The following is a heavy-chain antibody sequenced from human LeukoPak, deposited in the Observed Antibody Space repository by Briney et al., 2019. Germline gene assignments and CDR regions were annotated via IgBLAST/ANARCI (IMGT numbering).Heavy chain of an antibody. V-gene: IGHV3-11*01. J-gene: IGHJ4*02. CDR2: ISSSGSTI. Sequence: GGSLRLSCAASGFTFSDYYMSWIRQAPGKGLEWVSYISSSGSTIYYADSVKGRFTISRDNAKNSLYLQMNSLRAEDTAIYYCAKEYTGTFSPFPSYFDNWGQGTLVTVSS. CDR3: AKEYTGTFSPFPSYFDN. D-gene: IGHD1-26*01. CDR1: GFTFSDYY.